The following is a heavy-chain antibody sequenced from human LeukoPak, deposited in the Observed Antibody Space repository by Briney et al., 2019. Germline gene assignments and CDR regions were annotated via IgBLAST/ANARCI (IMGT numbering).Heavy chain of an antibody. CDR3: ARVILEWSFYFDY. V-gene: IGHV1-69*13. CDR2: IIPIFGTA. D-gene: IGHD3-3*01. CDR1: GGTFSNYA. J-gene: IGHJ4*02. Sequence: ASVKVSCKASGGTFSNYAINWVRQAPGQGLEWMGGIIPIFGTANYAQKFQGRVTITADESTSTAYMELSSLRSEDTAVYYCARVILEWSFYFDYWGQGTLVTVSS.